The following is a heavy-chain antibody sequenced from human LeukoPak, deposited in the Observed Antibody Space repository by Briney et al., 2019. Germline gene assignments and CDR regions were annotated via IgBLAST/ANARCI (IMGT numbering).Heavy chain of an antibody. Sequence: SETLSLTCTVSGGSISSYYWSWIRQPAGKGLEWIGRIYTSGSTNYNPSLKSRVTISVDTSKNQFSLKLSSVTAADTAVYYCARDIGYGSGIYYFDYWGQGTLVTVSS. J-gene: IGHJ4*02. CDR2: IYTSGST. CDR1: GGSISSYY. D-gene: IGHD3-10*01. V-gene: IGHV4-4*07. CDR3: ARDIGYGSGIYYFDY.